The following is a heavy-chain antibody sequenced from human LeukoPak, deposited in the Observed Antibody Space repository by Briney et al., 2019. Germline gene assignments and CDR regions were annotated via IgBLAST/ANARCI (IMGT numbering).Heavy chain of an antibody. CDR3: ARGPSQYDILTGSNWFDP. J-gene: IGHJ5*02. D-gene: IGHD3-9*01. CDR2: MNPNSGNT. V-gene: IGHV1-8*01. Sequence: ASVKVSCKASGYTFTSYDINWVRQATGQGLEWMGWMNPNSGNTGYAQKFQGRVTMTRNTSASTAYMELSSLRSEDTAVYYCARGPSQYDILTGSNWFDPWGQGTLVTVSS. CDR1: GYTFTSYD.